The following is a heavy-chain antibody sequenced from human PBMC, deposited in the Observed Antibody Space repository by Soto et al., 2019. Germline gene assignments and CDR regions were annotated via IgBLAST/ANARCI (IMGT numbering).Heavy chain of an antibody. CDR2: ISTSGST. J-gene: IGHJ4*02. CDR3: ARVGVAGSLEYFDY. V-gene: IGHV4-4*07. Sequence: SETLSLTCTVSGDSINSYYWSWIRQPAGKGLEWLGRISTSGSTKYNPSLKSRVTMPIDTSKNQFSLKLSSVTAADTAVYYCARVGVAGSLEYFDYWGQGSLVTVSS. CDR1: GDSINSYY. D-gene: IGHD6-19*01.